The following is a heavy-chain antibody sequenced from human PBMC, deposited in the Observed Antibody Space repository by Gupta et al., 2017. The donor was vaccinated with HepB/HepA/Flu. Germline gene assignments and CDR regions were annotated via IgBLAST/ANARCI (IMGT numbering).Heavy chain of an antibody. CDR3: ARGRVWYGMDV. Sequence: EVQLVESGGGLVQTGGYLRLSCAASGFTFSSYDMHWVRQATGKGLQWVSAIGTAGDTYYPGSVKGRFTSSRENAKDSLYLQMNSLRAGDTAVYYCARGRVWYGMDVWAKGPRSPAP. V-gene: IGHV3-13*01. CDR1: GFTFSSYD. CDR2: IGTAGDT. J-gene: IGHJ6*02.